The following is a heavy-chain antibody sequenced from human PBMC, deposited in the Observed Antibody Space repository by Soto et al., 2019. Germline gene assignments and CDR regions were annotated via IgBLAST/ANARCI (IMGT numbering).Heavy chain of an antibody. V-gene: IGHV1-18*01. J-gene: IGHJ6*04. CDR2: ISAYNGNT. Sequence: QVQLVQSEAEVKKPGASVKVSCKASGYTFTSYGISWVRQAPGQGLEWMGWISAYNGNTNYAQKLQGRVTMTTDTPTSTASMELRSLRPDDTDEYYCARDRGAYGMDVWGKGTTVTVSS. CDR1: GYTFTSYG. CDR3: ARDRGAYGMDV.